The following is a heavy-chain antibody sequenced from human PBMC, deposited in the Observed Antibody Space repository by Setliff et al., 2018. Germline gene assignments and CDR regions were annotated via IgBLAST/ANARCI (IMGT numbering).Heavy chain of an antibody. CDR3: ARYEYSSGWYFGDAFDI. CDR2: IYYSGST. Sequence: SETLSLTCTVSGGSISSSSYYWGWIRQPPGKGLEWIGSIYYSGSTYYNPSLKSRVTISVDTSKNQFSLKPSSVTAADTAVYYCARYEYSSGWYFGDAFDIWGQGTMVTVSS. CDR1: GGSISSSSYY. J-gene: IGHJ3*02. D-gene: IGHD6-19*01. V-gene: IGHV4-39*01.